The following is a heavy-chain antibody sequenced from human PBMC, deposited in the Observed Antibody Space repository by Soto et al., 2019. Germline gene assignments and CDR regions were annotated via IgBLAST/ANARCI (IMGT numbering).Heavy chain of an antibody. CDR3: STDRPVWAGDKPEPERGGFDI. CDR1: GYTLTELS. D-gene: IGHD7-27*01. Sequence: ASVKVSCKVSGYTLTELSMHWVRQAPGKGLEWMGGFDPEDGETIYAQKFQGRVTMTKDTSTDTAYMELSSLRSEDKDVYYCSTDRPVWAGDKPEPERGGFDIWGQGTMVTVSS. J-gene: IGHJ3*02. V-gene: IGHV1-24*01. CDR2: FDPEDGET.